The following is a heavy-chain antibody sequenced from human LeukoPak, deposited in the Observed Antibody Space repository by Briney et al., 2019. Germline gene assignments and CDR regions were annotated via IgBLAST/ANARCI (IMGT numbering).Heavy chain of an antibody. CDR1: GYSFTSYY. V-gene: IGHV1-46*01. J-gene: IGHJ4*02. D-gene: IGHD3-10*01. Sequence: ASVKVSCRASGYSFTSYYIHWVRQAPGQGLEWMAIIDPSTLTTTYAQKFQGRVTMTRDTSTSTVYMELSSLRSEDTAVYYCARDNVYGSGSYCHYWGQGTLVTVSS. CDR2: IDPSTLTT. CDR3: ARDNVYGSGSYCHY.